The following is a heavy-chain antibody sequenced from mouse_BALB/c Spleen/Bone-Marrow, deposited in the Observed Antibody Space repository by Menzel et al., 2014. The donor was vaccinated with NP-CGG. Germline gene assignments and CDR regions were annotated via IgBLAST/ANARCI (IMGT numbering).Heavy chain of an antibody. CDR1: GFTFTDYY. CDR2: IRNKANGYTT. V-gene: IGHV7-3*02. Sequence: EVKLMESGGGLVQPGGSLRLSCATSGFTFTDYYMSWVRQPPGKALEWLGFIRNKANGYTTEYSASVKGRFTISRDNSQSILYLQMNTLRAEDSATYYCARDRNYGSSWYFDVWGAETTVTVSS. J-gene: IGHJ1*01. CDR3: ARDRNYGSSWYFDV. D-gene: IGHD1-1*01.